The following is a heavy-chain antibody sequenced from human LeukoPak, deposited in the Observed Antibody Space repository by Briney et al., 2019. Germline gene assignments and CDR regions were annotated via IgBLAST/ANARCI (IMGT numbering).Heavy chain of an antibody. J-gene: IGHJ3*02. Sequence: GGSLRLSCAASGXTVSSNYMSWVRQAPGKGLEWVSVIYSGGSTYYADSVKGRFTISRDNSKNTLYLQMNSLRAEDTAVYYCATIYSYGSIDIWGQGTMVTVSS. CDR2: IYSGGST. V-gene: IGHV3-53*01. CDR3: ATIYSYGSIDI. CDR1: GXTVSSNY. D-gene: IGHD5-18*01.